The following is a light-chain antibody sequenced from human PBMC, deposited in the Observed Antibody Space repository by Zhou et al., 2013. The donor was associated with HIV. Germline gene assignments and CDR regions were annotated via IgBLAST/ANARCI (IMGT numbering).Light chain of an antibody. CDR2: DAT. V-gene: IGKV1-33*01. J-gene: IGKJ4*01. CDR1: QDISYF. Sequence: DIQMTQSPSSLSASVGDRVTITCQASQDISYFLNWYQQKPGKAPKLLIYDATNLETGVPSRFSGSRSGTDFTFTISSLQPEDIATYYCQQYDDLPLAFGGGTKVEIK. CDR3: QQYDDLPLA.